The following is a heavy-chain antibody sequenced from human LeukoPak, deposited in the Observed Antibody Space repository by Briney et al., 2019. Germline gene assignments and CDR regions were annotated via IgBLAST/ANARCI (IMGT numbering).Heavy chain of an antibody. CDR1: GFTFSDYY. Sequence: GRSLRLSCAVSGFTFSDYYMSWIRQAPGMGLEWLSYISSSGTTTYYADSVKGRFTISRDNAKNSLYLQVNSLRVEDTAVYYCARARVIPSRNGMDVWGQGTTVTVSS. CDR3: ARARVIPSRNGMDV. D-gene: IGHD2/OR15-2a*01. V-gene: IGHV3-11*01. J-gene: IGHJ6*02. CDR2: ISSSGTTT.